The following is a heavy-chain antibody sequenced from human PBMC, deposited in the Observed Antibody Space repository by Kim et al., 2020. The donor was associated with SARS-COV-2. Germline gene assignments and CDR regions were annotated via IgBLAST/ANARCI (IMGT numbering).Heavy chain of an antibody. CDR2: GRLT. V-gene: IGHV3-74*01. J-gene: IGHJ4*02. Sequence: GRLTGSADSVKGRFTIARDNAENTVYLQMNSLRVEDTAVYYCARGMGDYLGQGTLVTVSS. D-gene: IGHD1-26*01. CDR3: ARGMGDY.